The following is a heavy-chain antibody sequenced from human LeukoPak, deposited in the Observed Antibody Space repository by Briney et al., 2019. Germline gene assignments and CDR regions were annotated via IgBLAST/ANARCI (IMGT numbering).Heavy chain of an antibody. J-gene: IGHJ4*02. D-gene: IGHD2-2*01. CDR2: INPSGGST. CDR1: GYTFTSYY. CDR3: ARDRLQYCSSTSCSTRGSFDY. Sequence: ASVKVSCKASGYTFTSYYMHWVRQAPGQGLEWMGIINPSGGSTSYAQKFQGRVTMTRDTSTSTVYMELRSLRSEDTAVYYCARDRLQYCSSTSCSTRGSFDYWGQGTLVTVSS. V-gene: IGHV1-46*01.